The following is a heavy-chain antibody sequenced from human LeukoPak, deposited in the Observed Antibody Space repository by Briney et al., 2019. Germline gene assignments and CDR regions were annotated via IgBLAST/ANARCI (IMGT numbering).Heavy chain of an antibody. CDR1: GFTFSISD. Sequence: GGSLRLSCAASGFTFSISDMHWVRQAPGKGLQWVAFISYDGSKKHCADSVQGRCTISRDNSKNTLSLQLNSLRADDTAVFFCTKGLLSWGQGTLLTVAA. V-gene: IGHV3-30*02. CDR2: ISYDGSKK. CDR3: TKGLLS. J-gene: IGHJ5*02.